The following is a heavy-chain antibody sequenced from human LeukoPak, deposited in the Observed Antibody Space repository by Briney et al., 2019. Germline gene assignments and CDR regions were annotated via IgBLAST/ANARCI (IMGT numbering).Heavy chain of an antibody. D-gene: IGHD3-22*01. CDR2: INPSGGST. CDR1: GYTFTSYY. CDR3: ARDSKWFINDYYYGMDV. Sequence: ASVKVSCKASGYTFTSYYMHWVRQAPGQGLEWMGIINPSGGSTSYAQKFQGRVTMTRDTSTSTVYMELSSLRSEDTAVYYCARDSKWFINDYYYGMDVRGQGTTVTVSS. V-gene: IGHV1-46*01. J-gene: IGHJ6*02.